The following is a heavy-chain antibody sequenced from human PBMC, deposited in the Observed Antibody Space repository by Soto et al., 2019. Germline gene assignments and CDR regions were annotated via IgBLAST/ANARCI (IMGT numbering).Heavy chain of an antibody. CDR3: ARALDTANYYFDY. D-gene: IGHD5-18*01. Sequence: QVQLQESGPGLVKPSQTLSLTCTVSGGSISSGDYYWSWIRQPPGKGLEWIGYIYYSGSTYYNPFLKSRVTISVDTSKNQFSLKLSSVTAADTAVYYCARALDTANYYFDYWGQGTLVTVSS. V-gene: IGHV4-30-4*01. J-gene: IGHJ4*02. CDR1: GGSISSGDYY. CDR2: IYYSGST.